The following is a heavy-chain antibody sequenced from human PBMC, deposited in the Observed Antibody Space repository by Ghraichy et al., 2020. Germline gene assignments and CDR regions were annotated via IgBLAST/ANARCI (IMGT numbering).Heavy chain of an antibody. CDR1: GFTFSSYN. D-gene: IGHD2-21*01. V-gene: IGHV3-48*02. J-gene: IGHJ6*02. CDR2: ISSSSRTI. CDR3: ARGSRVVRYYYYDGMDV. Sequence: GGSLRLSCAASGFTFSSYNMNWVRQAPGKGLEWLSSISSSSRTISYADSVKGRFTISRDNAKNSLYLQMKSLRDEDTAVYYCARGSRVVRYYYYDGMDVWGQGTTVTVSS.